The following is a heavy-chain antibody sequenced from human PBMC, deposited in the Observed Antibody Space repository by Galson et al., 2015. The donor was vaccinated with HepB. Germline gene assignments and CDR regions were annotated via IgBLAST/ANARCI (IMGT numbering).Heavy chain of an antibody. J-gene: IGHJ4*02. Sequence: PALVKPTQTLTLTCTFSGLSLRISGVGVGWIRQSPGKALEWLAFIYWNDDKHYSPSLKSRLTITKDTSKNQVVLRMTSMDPVDTATYYCAQGLGLVGPYFDYWGQGTLVTVSS. V-gene: IGHV2-5*01. CDR3: AQGLGLVGPYFDY. CDR1: GLSLRISGVG. CDR2: IYWNDDK. D-gene: IGHD3-16*01.